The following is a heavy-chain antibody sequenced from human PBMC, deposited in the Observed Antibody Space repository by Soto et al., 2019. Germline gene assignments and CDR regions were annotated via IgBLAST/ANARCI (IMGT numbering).Heavy chain of an antibody. CDR3: ARVNSTLYRNYYFDH. Sequence: SETLSLTCAVSGGSISSGGYFWSWIRQPPGEGLEWIGSIFYTGNTYYSPSLKSRATMSMDTSKQLFSLRPRSLTAADTAVYFCARVNSTLYRNYYFDHWGQGTPVTVSS. CDR1: GGSISSGGYF. V-gene: IGHV4-30-4*01. CDR2: IFYTGNT. D-gene: IGHD1-26*01. J-gene: IGHJ4*02.